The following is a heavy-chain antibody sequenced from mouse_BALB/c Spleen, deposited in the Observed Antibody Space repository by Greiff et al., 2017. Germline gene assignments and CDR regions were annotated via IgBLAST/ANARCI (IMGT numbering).Heavy chain of an antibody. V-gene: IGHV6-6*02. CDR3: TRRWLPPYAMDY. D-gene: IGHD2-2*01. CDR2: IRLKSNNYAT. Sequence: EVKLEESGGGLVQPGGSMKLSCVASGFTFSNYWMNWVRQSPEKGLEWVAEIRLKSNNYATHYAESVKGRFTISRDDSKSSVYLQMNNLRAEDTGIYYCTRRWLPPYAMDYWGQGTSVTVSS. J-gene: IGHJ4*01. CDR1: GFTFSNYW.